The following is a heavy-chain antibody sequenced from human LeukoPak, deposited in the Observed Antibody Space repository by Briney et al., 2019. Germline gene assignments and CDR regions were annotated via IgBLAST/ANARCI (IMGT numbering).Heavy chain of an antibody. CDR2: IIPIFGTA. Sequence: SVKVSCKASGGTFSSYAISWVRQAPGQGLEWMGGIIPIFGTANYAQKFQGRVTITADESTSTAYMELSSLRSEDTAVYYCASHKFCSSTSCYKYWFSDYYGMDVWGQGTTVTVSS. CDR1: GGTFSSYA. V-gene: IGHV1-69*13. D-gene: IGHD2-2*02. CDR3: ASHKFCSSTSCYKYWFSDYYGMDV. J-gene: IGHJ6*02.